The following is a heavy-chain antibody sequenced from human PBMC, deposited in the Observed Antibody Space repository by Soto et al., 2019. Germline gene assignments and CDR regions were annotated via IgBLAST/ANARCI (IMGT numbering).Heavy chain of an antibody. D-gene: IGHD2-2*01. CDR1: GGTFSSYA. Sequence: QVQLVQSGAEVKKPGSSVKVSCKASGGTFSSYAISWVRQAPGQGLEWMGGIIPISGTANYAQKFQGRVTITADESTSTAYMVLSRLRCEATAVYYCARSQGSSTSLEIYYYYYYGMDVWGQGTTVTVSS. J-gene: IGHJ6*02. CDR2: IIPISGTA. V-gene: IGHV1-69*01. CDR3: ARSQGSSTSLEIYYYYYYGMDV.